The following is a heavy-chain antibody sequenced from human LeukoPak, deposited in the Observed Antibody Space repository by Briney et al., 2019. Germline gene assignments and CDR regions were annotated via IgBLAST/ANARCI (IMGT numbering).Heavy chain of an antibody. D-gene: IGHD3-22*01. V-gene: IGHV3-74*01. J-gene: IGHJ1*01. CDR1: GFTFSRYW. Sequence: GGSLRLSCAASGFTFSRYWMHWVRHAPGKGLVWVSRIKSDGKTNYADSVKGRFTISRDNAKNTVSLQMNSLRAEDTGVYYCARAPSEIGGYYPEYFRHWGQGTLVTVSS. CDR3: ARAPSEIGGYYPEYFRH. CDR2: IKSDGKT.